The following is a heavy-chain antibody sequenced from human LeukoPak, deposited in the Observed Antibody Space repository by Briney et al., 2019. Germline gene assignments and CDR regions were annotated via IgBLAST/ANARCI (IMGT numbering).Heavy chain of an antibody. CDR1: GFTFSSYA. J-gene: IGHJ4*02. Sequence: QPGGSLRLSCAASGFTFSSYAMSWVRQAPGKGLEWVSAISGSGGSTYYADSVKGRFTISRGNSKNTLYLRMNSLRAEDTAVYYCAKDTSVDYGDYFDYWGQGTLVTVSS. CDR3: AKDTSVDYGDYFDY. D-gene: IGHD4-17*01. V-gene: IGHV3-23*01. CDR2: ISGSGGST.